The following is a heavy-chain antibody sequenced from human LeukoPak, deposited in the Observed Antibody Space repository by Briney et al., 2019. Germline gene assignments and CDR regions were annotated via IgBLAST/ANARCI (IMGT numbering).Heavy chain of an antibody. CDR2: ISGSGGST. V-gene: IGHV3-23*01. D-gene: IGHD6-13*01. J-gene: IGHJ4*02. CDR3: AKAHAGTPFY. CDR1: GLTFSSYA. Sequence: PGGSLRLSCAASGLTFSSYAMSWVRQAPGKGLEWVSAISGSGGSTYYADSVKGRFTISRDNSKSTLYLQMNSLRAEDTAVYYCAKAHAGTPFYWGQGTLVTVSS.